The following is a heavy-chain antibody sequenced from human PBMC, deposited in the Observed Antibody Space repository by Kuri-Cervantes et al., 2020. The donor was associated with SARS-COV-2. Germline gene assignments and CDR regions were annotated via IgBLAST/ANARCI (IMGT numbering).Heavy chain of an antibody. J-gene: IGHJ4*02. CDR3: ARGEAARGLMVVFKWRGAGPLHF. Sequence: SVNVSCKASGYTFTGYDLHWVRQAPGQGLEWMGWINPNTGGTNYAQKFQGWVTMTRDTSLATAYMELTRLTSDDSAVYFCARGEAARGLMVVFKWRGAGPLHFWGQGTLVTVSS. D-gene: IGHD3-10*01. CDR1: GYTFTGYD. CDR2: INPNTGGT. V-gene: IGHV1-2*04.